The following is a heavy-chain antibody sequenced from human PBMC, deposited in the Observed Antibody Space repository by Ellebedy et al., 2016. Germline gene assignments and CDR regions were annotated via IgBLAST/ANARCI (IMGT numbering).Heavy chain of an antibody. CDR1: GFIISDHF. Sequence: GESLKISXAASGFIISDHFINWVRQAPGTGLQWVSVTYKDGTTTYEDSVKGRFTISRDTSQNTLYLQMSSLRAEDTARYYCAKNLDNTHYVDVWGRGTTVTVSS. V-gene: IGHV3-53*01. CDR2: TYKDGTT. CDR3: AKNLDNTHYVDV. J-gene: IGHJ6*03. D-gene: IGHD1-1*01.